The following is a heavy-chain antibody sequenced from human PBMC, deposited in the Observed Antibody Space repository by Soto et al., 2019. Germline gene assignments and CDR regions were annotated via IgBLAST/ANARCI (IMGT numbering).Heavy chain of an antibody. Sequence: ASVKVSCKASGYTFTGYDMNWVRQAPGQGLEWMGWISAYSGNTNYAQKLQGRVTMTTDTSTSTAYMELRSLRPDDTAVYYCARRGYSYGYCDYWGQGTLVTVSS. J-gene: IGHJ4*02. D-gene: IGHD5-18*01. CDR3: ARRGYSYGYCDY. CDR1: GYTFTGYD. CDR2: ISAYSGNT. V-gene: IGHV1-18*01.